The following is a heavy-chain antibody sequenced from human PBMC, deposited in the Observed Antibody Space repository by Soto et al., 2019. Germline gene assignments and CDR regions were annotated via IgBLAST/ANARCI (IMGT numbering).Heavy chain of an antibody. CDR3: ARGSGWLFLDY. D-gene: IGHD6-19*01. V-gene: IGHV4-39*01. CDR2: IYYSGST. Sequence: PSETLSLTCTVSGGSISSSSYYWGWIRQPPGKGLEWIGSIYYSGSTYYNPSLKSRVTISVDTSKNQFSLKLSSVTAADTAVYYCARGSGWLFLDYSGQGSLVIVSS. J-gene: IGHJ4*02. CDR1: GGSISSSSYY.